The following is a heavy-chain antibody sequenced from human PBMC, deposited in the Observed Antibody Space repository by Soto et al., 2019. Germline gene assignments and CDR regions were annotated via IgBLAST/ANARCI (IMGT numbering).Heavy chain of an antibody. V-gene: IGHV3-48*01. Sequence: GGSLRLSCAASGFTFRNYGMNWVRQAPGKGLEWVSYIGIGSSTTYYADSVKGRFTISRDNAKNSLYLQMNSLRSEDTAVYYCASGYGATMLVVVPVDSYYYYGMDVWGQGTTVTVSS. D-gene: IGHD3-22*01. CDR2: IGIGSSTT. CDR1: GFTFRNYG. J-gene: IGHJ6*02. CDR3: ASGYGATMLVVVPVDSYYYYGMDV.